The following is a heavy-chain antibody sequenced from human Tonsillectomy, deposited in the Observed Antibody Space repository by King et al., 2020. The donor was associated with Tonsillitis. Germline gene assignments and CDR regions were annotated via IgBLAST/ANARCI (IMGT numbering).Heavy chain of an antibody. J-gene: IGHJ3*01. D-gene: IGHD2-15*01. CDR3: ARPYCSGERCYQRNDAFDR. CDR2: INRFGSHI. Sequence: VQLVESGGGLVKPGGSLSLSFAASGFTLSTYAMTLVRQAPGKGLEWVSSINRFGSHIYYANSVRGLFTISRDHAKNSVYWEMNSLRTEDAALYSCARPYCSGERCYQRNDAFDRWGLGTMVTVSS. CDR1: GFTLSTYA. V-gene: IGHV3-21*01.